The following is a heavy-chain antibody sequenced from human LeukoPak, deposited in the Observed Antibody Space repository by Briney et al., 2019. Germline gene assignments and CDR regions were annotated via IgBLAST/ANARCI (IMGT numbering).Heavy chain of an antibody. D-gene: IGHD3-10*01. J-gene: IGHJ4*02. CDR1: GGSISSGGYS. V-gene: IGHV4-30-2*01. CDR3: AREGDYGSGSYYLDY. CDR2: IYHSGST. Sequence: PSETLSLTRAVSGGSISSGGYSWSWIRQPPGKGLERIGYIYHSGSTYYNPSLKSRVTISVDRSKNQFSLKLSSVTAADTAVYYCAREGDYGSGSYYLDYWGQGTLVTVSS.